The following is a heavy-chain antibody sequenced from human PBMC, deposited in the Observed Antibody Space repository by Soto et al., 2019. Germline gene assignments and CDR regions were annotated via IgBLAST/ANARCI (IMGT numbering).Heavy chain of an antibody. J-gene: IGHJ3*02. CDR1: GFTFSSYA. D-gene: IGHD7-27*01. V-gene: IGHV3-23*01. CDR2: ISGSGGST. CDR3: ARDRRGVGNAFDI. Sequence: GGSLRLSCAASGFTFSSYAMSWVRQAPGKGLEWVSAISGSGGSTYYADSVKGRFTISRDNAKNSLYLQMNSLRDEDTAVYYCARDRRGVGNAFDIWGQGTMVTVSS.